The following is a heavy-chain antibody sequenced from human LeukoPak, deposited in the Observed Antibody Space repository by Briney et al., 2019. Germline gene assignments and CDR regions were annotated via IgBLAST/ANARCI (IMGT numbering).Heavy chain of an antibody. CDR3: ARDLLRNSLCY. V-gene: IGHV1-69*04. J-gene: IGHJ4*02. Sequence: SVKVSCKASGGTFSSYTISWVRQAPGQGLEWMGRIIPILGIANYAQKFQGRVTITALKSTSTAYMELSSLRSEDTAVYYCARDLLRNSLCYWGQGTLVTVSS. D-gene: IGHD4-23*01. CDR1: GGTFSSYT. CDR2: IIPILGIA.